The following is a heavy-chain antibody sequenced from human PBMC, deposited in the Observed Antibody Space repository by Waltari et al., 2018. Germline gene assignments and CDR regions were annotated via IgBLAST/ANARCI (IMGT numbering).Heavy chain of an antibody. CDR3: ARDSWYFDL. V-gene: IGHV3-30*03. Sequence: QEQLVESGGGVVQPGRSLRLSCAASGFTFSNYDMSWVRQAPGKGLEWVTLMPYEGRDKRYADAVKGRFTISRDNSRNTLFLQMDSVRVEDTAVYYCARDSWYFDLWGRGTLVTVSS. CDR2: MPYEGRDK. CDR1: GFTFSNYD. J-gene: IGHJ2*01.